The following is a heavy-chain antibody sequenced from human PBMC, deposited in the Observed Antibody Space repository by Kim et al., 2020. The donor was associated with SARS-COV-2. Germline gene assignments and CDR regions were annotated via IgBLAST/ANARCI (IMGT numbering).Heavy chain of an antibody. CDR1: GFTFSSYA. Sequence: GGSLRLSCAASGFTFSSYAMSWVRQAPGKGLEWVSAISGSGGSTYYADSVKGRFTISRDNSKNTLYLQMNSLRAEDTAVYYCAKEKRITMVRGVRAYFDYWGQGTLVTVSS. V-gene: IGHV3-23*01. CDR3: AKEKRITMVRGVRAYFDY. J-gene: IGHJ4*02. D-gene: IGHD3-10*01. CDR2: ISGSGGST.